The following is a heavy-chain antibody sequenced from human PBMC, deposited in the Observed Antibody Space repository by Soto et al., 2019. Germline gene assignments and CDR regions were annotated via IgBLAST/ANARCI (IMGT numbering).Heavy chain of an antibody. CDR2: IHYSGTT. CDR3: ARQLYHSRGWTHASDY. J-gene: IGHJ4*02. V-gene: IGHV4-39*01. Sequence: QLQLQEAGPALVEPSETLSLTCTVSGGSISSSSYYWGWIRQPPGLGLEWIGCIHYSGTTYYNPALKRRVLISIGTPKNQFSLQLSAVTAADTAVYYCARQLYHSRGWTHASDYWGRGTLVTVSS. CDR1: GGSISSSSYY. D-gene: IGHD6-19*01.